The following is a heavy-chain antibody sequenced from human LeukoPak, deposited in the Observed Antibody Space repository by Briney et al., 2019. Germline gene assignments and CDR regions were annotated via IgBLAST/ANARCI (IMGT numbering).Heavy chain of an antibody. Sequence: GESLRFSCAASGFTFSNYYMSWVRQAPGKGLEWVSYISGSSSTIYYADSVKGRFTISRDNAKNSLYLEMHSLRAEDTAVYYCARDQGGGVFDIWGQGTMVTVSS. CDR3: ARDQGGGVFDI. J-gene: IGHJ3*02. V-gene: IGHV3-48*01. CDR1: GFTFSNYY. D-gene: IGHD3-16*01. CDR2: ISGSSSTI.